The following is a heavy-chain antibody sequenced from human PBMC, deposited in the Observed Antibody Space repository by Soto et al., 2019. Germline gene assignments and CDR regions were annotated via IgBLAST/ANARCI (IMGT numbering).Heavy chain of an antibody. V-gene: IGHV1-46*01. CDR2: INPSGGST. J-gene: IGHJ3*02. CDR1: GYTFTSYY. D-gene: IGHD3-22*01. Sequence: GASVKVSCKASGYTFTSYYMHWVRQAPGQGLEWMGIINPSGGSTSYAQKFQGRVTMTRDTSTSTVYMELSSLRSEDTAVYYCARDLGDYYDSSDAFDIRGQGTMVTVSS. CDR3: ARDLGDYYDSSDAFDI.